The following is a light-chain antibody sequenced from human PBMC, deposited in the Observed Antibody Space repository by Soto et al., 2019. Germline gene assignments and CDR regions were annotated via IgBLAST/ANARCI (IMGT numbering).Light chain of an antibody. V-gene: IGKV3-20*01. J-gene: IGKJ1*01. CDR1: QSVSASY. Sequence: ENVLTQSPGTLSLSPGERATLSCKASQSVSASYLVWYQQKPGQAPRLLIYGASNRATGIPDRFSGSGSGTDFTLTISRLEPEDSAVYYCHQYESSLWTFGRGTKVDIK. CDR3: HQYESSLWT. CDR2: GAS.